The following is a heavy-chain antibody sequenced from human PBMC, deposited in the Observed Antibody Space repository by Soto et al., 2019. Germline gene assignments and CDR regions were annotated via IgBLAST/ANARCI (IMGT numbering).Heavy chain of an antibody. Sequence: SETLSLTCIVSGVSVRSYTWSWVRQPANKGLEWIGRVFSSVSATYNPSLKSRVSISMDTPENRISLKLDSVTAADAGVYFCARDGMTTGDTWGPGALVTVSS. CDR2: VFSSVSA. D-gene: IGHD2-21*02. J-gene: IGHJ4*02. CDR3: ARDGMTTGDT. V-gene: IGHV4-4*07. CDR1: GVSVRSYT.